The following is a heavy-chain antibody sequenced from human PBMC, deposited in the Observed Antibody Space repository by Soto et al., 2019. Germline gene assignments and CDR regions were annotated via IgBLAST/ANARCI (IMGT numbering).Heavy chain of an antibody. CDR3: ARRERYYGSPGWFDP. D-gene: IGHD3-10*01. V-gene: IGHV4-39*01. Sequence: SETLSLTCSVSGASIDNFAYYWGWIRQPPGKGLEWIGTVYYNENTYYNPSLKSRVAISVDTAKNQFSLNLRSVTAADTAIYFCARRERYYGSPGWFDPWGQGTLVTVSS. J-gene: IGHJ5*01. CDR2: VYYNENT. CDR1: GASIDNFAYY.